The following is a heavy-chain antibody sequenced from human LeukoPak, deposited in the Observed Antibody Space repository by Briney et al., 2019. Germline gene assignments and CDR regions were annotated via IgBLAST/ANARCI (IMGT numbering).Heavy chain of an antibody. V-gene: IGHV4-39*07. CDR2: IYYSRST. CDR1: GGSISSSSYY. D-gene: IGHD5-12*01. CDR3: ARVAGWGYSGYDYLDY. J-gene: IGHJ4*02. Sequence: SETLSLTCTVSGGSISSSSYYWGWIRQPPGKGLEWIGSIYYSRSTYYNPSLKSRVTISVDTSKNQFSLKLSSVTAADTAVYYCARVAGWGYSGYDYLDYWGQGTLVTVSS.